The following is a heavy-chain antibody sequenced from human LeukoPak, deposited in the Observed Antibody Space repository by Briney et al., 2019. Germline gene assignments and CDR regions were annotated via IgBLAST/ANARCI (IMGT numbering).Heavy chain of an antibody. J-gene: IGHJ4*02. CDR2: INPNSGGT. CDR3: ARPDSYGYELYE. Sequence: VSCKAXGYTFTXXYMHWVRQAPGQGLEWMGWINPNSGGTNYAQKFQGRVTMTRDTSISTAYMELSRLRSDDTAVYYCARPDSYGYELYEWGQGTLVTVSS. D-gene: IGHD5-18*01. CDR1: GYTFTXXY. V-gene: IGHV1-2*02.